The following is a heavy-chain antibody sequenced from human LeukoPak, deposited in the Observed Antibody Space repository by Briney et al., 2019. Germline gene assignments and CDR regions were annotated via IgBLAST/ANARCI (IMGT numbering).Heavy chain of an antibody. V-gene: IGHV3-7*01. CDR2: IKQDGSEK. Sequence: GGSLRLSCAASGFTFSSYAMSWVSQAPGKGLEWVANIKQDGSEKYYVDSVKGRFTISRDNAKNSLYLQMNSLRAEDTAVYYCARDDGFIDYWGQGTLVTVSS. J-gene: IGHJ4*02. CDR3: ARDDGFIDY. CDR1: GFTFSSYA. D-gene: IGHD3-10*01.